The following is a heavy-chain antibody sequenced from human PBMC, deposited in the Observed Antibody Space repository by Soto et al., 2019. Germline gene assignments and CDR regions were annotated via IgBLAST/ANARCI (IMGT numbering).Heavy chain of an antibody. CDR3: AREITMIVAPQQTARNNWFYP. V-gene: IGHV3-23*01. J-gene: IGHJ5*02. CDR1: GFTFSSYA. CDR2: IGESGTPT. D-gene: IGHD3-22*01. Sequence: GGSLRLSCAASGFTFSSYAMKWVRQAPGKGLEWVSLIGESGTPTYYADSVKGRFTISRDNSGNTLFLEMYSLRAEDTAVYYFAREITMIVAPQQTARNNWFYPWGQGTLVTVSS.